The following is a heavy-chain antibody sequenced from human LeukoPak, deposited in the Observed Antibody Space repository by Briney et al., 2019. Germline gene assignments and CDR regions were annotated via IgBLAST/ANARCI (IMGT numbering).Heavy chain of an antibody. CDR1: GGTFREYA. J-gene: IGHJ3*02. CDR2: FIPVFGTP. CDR3: ARYERRYSRFGGMTISDI. D-gene: IGHD5-12*01. V-gene: IGHV1-69*05. Sequence: EASVKVSCKASGGTFREYAISWVRQAPGQGLEWMGGFIPVFGTPNYAQKFRGRVTITTDESASTVYMELSSLRSEDTAVYYCARYERRYSRFGGMTISDIWGQGTMVTVSS.